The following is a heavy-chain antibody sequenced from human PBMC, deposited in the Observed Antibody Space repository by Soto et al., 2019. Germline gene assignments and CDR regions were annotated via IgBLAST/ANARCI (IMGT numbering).Heavy chain of an antibody. V-gene: IGHV2-5*02. CDR1: GFSLYTRGVG. Sequence: QITLEESRPTLVKPTQTITLTCSFSGFSLYTRGVGVGWIRQPPGKALEWLALLYWDDTRRYNPSLKNSLTIAKDTSENQVVLTMTNMDPVDTGTYFCAHYTTDTYFDVWGKGTTVTVSS. D-gene: IGHD1-1*01. J-gene: IGHJ6*04. CDR3: AHYTTDTYFDV. CDR2: LYWDDTR.